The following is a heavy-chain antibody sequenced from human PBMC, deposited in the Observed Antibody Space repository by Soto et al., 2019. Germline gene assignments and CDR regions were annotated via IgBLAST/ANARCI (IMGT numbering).Heavy chain of an antibody. CDR2: ISAYNGNT. CDR3: ASEQWLVPGYYYYGMDV. J-gene: IGHJ6*02. Sequence: QVQLVQSGAEVKKPGASVKVSCKASGYTFTSYGISWVRQAPGQGLEWMGWISAYNGNTNYAQKLQGRVTMTTDTSTSTAYMELRSLRSDDTAVYCCASEQWLVPGYYYYGMDVWGQGTTVTVSS. D-gene: IGHD6-19*01. CDR1: GYTFTSYG. V-gene: IGHV1-18*04.